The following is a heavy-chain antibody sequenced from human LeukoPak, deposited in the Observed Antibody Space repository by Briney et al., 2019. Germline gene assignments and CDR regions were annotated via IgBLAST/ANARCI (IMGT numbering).Heavy chain of an antibody. CDR3: ARGSSGWYF. V-gene: IGHV3-21*01. CDR2: ISSSSSYI. J-gene: IGHJ4*02. D-gene: IGHD6-19*01. CDR1: GFTFSSYS. Sequence: GGSLSLSGAASGFTFSSYSRNWVRQAPGKGLEWVSSISSSSSYIYYADSVKGRFTISRDNAKNSLYLQMNSLRAEDTAVYYCARGSSGWYFGGQGTLVTVSS.